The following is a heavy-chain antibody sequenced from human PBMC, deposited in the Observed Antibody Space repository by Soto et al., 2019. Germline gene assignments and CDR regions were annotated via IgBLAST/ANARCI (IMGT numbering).Heavy chain of an antibody. Sequence: QVQLVQSGAEVKKPGSSVKVSCKASGGTFSSYAISWVRQAPGQGLEWMGGIIPIFGTANYAQKFQGRVTITADEATSTAYMEQSSLRSEDTAVYYCARDLYYYDSSGYDSEQWYYFDYWGQGTLVTVSS. D-gene: IGHD3-22*01. J-gene: IGHJ4*02. V-gene: IGHV1-69*12. CDR2: IIPIFGTA. CDR3: ARDLYYYDSSGYDSEQWYYFDY. CDR1: GGTFSSYA.